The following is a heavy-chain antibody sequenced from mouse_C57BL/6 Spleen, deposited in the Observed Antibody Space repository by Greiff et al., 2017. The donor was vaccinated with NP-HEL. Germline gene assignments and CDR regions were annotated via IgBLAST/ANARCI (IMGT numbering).Heavy chain of an antibody. CDR3: ARGGDV. J-gene: IGHJ1*03. V-gene: IGHV1-82*01. CDR2: IYPGDGDT. CDR1: GYAFSSSW. Sequence: QVQLQQSGPELVKPGASVKISCKASGYAFSSSWMNWVKQRPGKGLEWIGRIYPGDGDTNYNRTFKGKATLTADKSSSTAYMQLSSLTSEDSAFYFCARGGDVWGTGTTVTVSS.